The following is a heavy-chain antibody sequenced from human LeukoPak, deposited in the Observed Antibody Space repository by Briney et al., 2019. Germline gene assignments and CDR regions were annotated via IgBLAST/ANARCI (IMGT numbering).Heavy chain of an antibody. J-gene: IGHJ3*02. V-gene: IGHV4-59*01. CDR2: TSSSGNT. D-gene: IGHD3-3*01. CDR3: ARVLTIFGVVISYGAFDI. Sequence: PSETLSLTCSVFNASISTYYWSWIRQPPGKGLEWIGYTSSSGNTNYNPSLKSRLTISVDTSKNHFSLRLTSVTAADTAVYYCARVLTIFGVVISYGAFDIWGQGTLVTVSS. CDR1: NASISTYY.